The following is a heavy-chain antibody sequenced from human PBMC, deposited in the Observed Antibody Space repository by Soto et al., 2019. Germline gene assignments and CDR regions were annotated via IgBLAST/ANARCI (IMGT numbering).Heavy chain of an antibody. J-gene: IGHJ4*02. V-gene: IGHV4-59*01. CDR1: GGSISSYY. D-gene: IGHD5-12*01. CDR3: ARDTQYGCYEYYFDY. CDR2: IYYSGST. Sequence: SETLSLTCTVSGGSISSYYWSWIRQPPGKGLEWIGYIYYSGSTNYNPSLKSRVTISVDTSKNQFSLKLSSVTAADTAVYYCARDTQYGCYEYYFDYWGQGTLVTVSS.